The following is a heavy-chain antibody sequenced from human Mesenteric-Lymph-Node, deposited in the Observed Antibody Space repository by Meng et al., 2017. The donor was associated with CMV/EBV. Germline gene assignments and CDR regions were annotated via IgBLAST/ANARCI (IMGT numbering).Heavy chain of an antibody. CDR3: AKAYGSGKSFFDY. CDR1: KFTFSSYA. CDR2: IGGTGGST. J-gene: IGHJ4*02. V-gene: IGHV3-23*01. D-gene: IGHD3-10*01. Sequence: GESLKISCAASKFTFSSYAMSWVRQAPGKGLEWVSGIGGTGGSTHYADSVKGRFTISRDNSRNTLYLQMNSLRAEDTAIYYCAKAYGSGKSFFDYWGQGTLVTVSS.